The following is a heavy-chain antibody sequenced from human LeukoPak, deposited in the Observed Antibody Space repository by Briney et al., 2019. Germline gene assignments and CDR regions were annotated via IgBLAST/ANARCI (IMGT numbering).Heavy chain of an antibody. D-gene: IGHD6-13*01. V-gene: IGHV1-3*01. CDR3: ARASPGIAAALGH. Sequence: ASVKVSCKASGYTFTSYAMHWVRQAPGQRLEWMGWINAGNGNRKYSQKFQGRVTITMATSASTAYMELSRLRSEDTAVSYCARASPGIAAALGHWGQGTLVTVSS. J-gene: IGHJ1*01. CDR1: GYTFTSYA. CDR2: INAGNGNR.